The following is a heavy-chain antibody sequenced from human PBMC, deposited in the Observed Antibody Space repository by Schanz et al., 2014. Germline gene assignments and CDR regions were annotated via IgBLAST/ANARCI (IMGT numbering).Heavy chain of an antibody. Sequence: QLQLQESGPGLVKPSETLSLTCSVSGASISSTTYYWGWVRQPPGKGLEWIGNIYYSGNTYYNPPRESGFPVSIAPPRTQFSLPLTSVTAADTAVYYCARHHDFWSGPDGRYLDLWGQGTLVTVSS. V-gene: IGHV4-39*01. D-gene: IGHD3-3*01. J-gene: IGHJ4*02. CDR1: GASISSTTYY. CDR3: ARHHDFWSGPDGRYLDL. CDR2: IYYSGNT.